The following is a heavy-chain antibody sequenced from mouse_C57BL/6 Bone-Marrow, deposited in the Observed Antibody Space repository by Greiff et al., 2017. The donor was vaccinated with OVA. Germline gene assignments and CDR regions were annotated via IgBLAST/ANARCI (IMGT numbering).Heavy chain of an antibody. Sequence: VQLQQSGPVLVKPGASVKMSCKASGYTFTDYYMNWVKQSHGKSLEWIGVINPYNGGTSYNQKFKGKATLTVDKSSSTAYMELNSLTSEDSAVYYCARNPLLSNYDFDYWGQGTTLTVSS. CDR2: INPYNGGT. CDR1: GYTFTDYY. CDR3: ARNPLLSNYDFDY. V-gene: IGHV1-19*01. D-gene: IGHD2-5*01. J-gene: IGHJ2*01.